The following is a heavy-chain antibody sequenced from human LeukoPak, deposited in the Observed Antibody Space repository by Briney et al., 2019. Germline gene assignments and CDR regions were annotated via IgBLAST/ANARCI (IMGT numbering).Heavy chain of an antibody. CDR3: AKREDSSSWGPLDY. Sequence: GGSVPLSCAASGFTFSSYAMNWVGQPRCKGLAWVSGISGSGGSTDYADSVKGRFTISRDNSKNTLYLQMNSLRAEDTAVYYCAKREDSSSWGPLDYWGQGTLVTVSS. CDR1: GFTFSSYA. D-gene: IGHD6-13*01. V-gene: IGHV3-23*01. CDR2: ISGSGGST. J-gene: IGHJ4*02.